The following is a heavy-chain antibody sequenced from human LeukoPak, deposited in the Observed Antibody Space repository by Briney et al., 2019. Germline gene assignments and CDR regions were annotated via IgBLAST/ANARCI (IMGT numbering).Heavy chain of an antibody. V-gene: IGHV3-53*01. J-gene: IGHJ4*02. CDR1: GFTVSSDY. Sequence: GGSLRLSCAASGFTVSSDYMSWVRQAPGKGLEWVSVIYSGGSTYYADSVKGRFTISRDNSKNTLYLQMNSLRAEDTAVYYCAKAGVFSEYYYDSSGYYYFDYWGQGTLVTVSS. D-gene: IGHD3-22*01. CDR3: AKAGVFSEYYYDSSGYYYFDY. CDR2: IYSGGST.